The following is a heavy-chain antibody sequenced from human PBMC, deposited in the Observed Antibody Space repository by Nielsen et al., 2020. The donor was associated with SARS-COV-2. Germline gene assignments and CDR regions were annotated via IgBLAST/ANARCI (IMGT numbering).Heavy chain of an antibody. Sequence: GGSLRLSCAASGFTFSSYGMHWVRQAPGKGLEWVAVISYDGSNKYYADSVKGRFTISRDNSKNTLYLQMNSLRADDSAVYYCARSHYGMDVWGQGTTVTVSS. CDR1: GFTFSSYG. V-gene: IGHV3-30*03. CDR2: ISYDGSNK. CDR3: ARSHYGMDV. J-gene: IGHJ6*02.